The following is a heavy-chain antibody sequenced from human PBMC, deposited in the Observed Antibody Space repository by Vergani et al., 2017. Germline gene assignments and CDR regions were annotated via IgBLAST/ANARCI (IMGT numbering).Heavy chain of an antibody. Sequence: EVQLVQSGAEVKKPGESLKISCKGSGYSFTSYWIGWVRQMPGKGLEWMGIIYTGDSDTRYSPSFQGQVTISADKSISTAYLQWSSLKASDTAMYYCARHIEQLGPHYYYYYYMDGWGKGTTVTVSS. CDR3: ARHIEQLGPHYYYYYYMDG. CDR2: IYTGDSDT. D-gene: IGHD6-6*01. V-gene: IGHV5-51*01. J-gene: IGHJ6*03. CDR1: GYSFTSYW.